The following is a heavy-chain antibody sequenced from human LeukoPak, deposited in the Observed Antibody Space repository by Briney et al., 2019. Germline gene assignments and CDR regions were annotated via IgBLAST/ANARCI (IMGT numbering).Heavy chain of an antibody. CDR1: GYTFSNYG. V-gene: IGHV1-18*04. D-gene: IGHD6-19*01. J-gene: IGHJ4*02. Sequence: ASVKVSCKASGYTFSNYGISWVRQAPGLGLEWMGWTSYNGNTNYAQKFQDRVTMTTDTSTTTAYMELRSLESDDTAVYYCARHSGSGWQALGYWGQGTLVSVSS. CDR3: ARHSGSGWQALGY. CDR2: TSYNGNT.